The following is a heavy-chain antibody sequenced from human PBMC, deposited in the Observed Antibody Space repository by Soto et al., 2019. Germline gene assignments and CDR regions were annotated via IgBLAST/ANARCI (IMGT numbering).Heavy chain of an antibody. Sequence: GGSLRLSCVASAFSSGTSWMSWFRQAPGKGPEWVAIIRQDGSEKHYVESVKGRFTISRDSAKDSLSLQMNSLRAEDTAVYYCARGRGWLFDIWGPGTQVTVSS. CDR2: IRQDGSEK. V-gene: IGHV3-7*01. J-gene: IGHJ4*02. D-gene: IGHD6-19*01. CDR1: AFSSGTSW. CDR3: ARGRGWLFDI.